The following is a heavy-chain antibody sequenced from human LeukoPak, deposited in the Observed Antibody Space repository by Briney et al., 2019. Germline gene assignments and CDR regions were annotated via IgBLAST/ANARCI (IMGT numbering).Heavy chain of an antibody. CDR3: ARRAVGIVVVPAASYFDY. D-gene: IGHD2-2*03. CDR1: GYTFTGYY. J-gene: IGHJ4*02. CDR2: INPNSGGT. Sequence: GASVKVSCKASGYTFTGYYMHWVRQAPGQGLEGRGWINPNSGGTNYAQKFQGRVTMTRDTSISTAYMELSRLRSDDTAVYYCARRAVGIVVVPAASYFDYWGQGTLVTVSS. V-gene: IGHV1-2*02.